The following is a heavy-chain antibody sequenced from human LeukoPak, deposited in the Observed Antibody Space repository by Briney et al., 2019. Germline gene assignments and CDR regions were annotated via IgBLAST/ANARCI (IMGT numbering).Heavy chain of an antibody. Sequence: GRSLRLSCVASGFTFNSYAVHWVRQVPGKGLEWVAVISYDGSINFYAASVKGRFTISRDNSKNTLYLQMNSLRAEDTALYFCARDRRYCGGGSCYFDYFFDYWGQGTLVTVSS. CDR3: ARDRRYCGGGSCYFDYFFDY. V-gene: IGHV3-30-3*01. D-gene: IGHD2-15*01. J-gene: IGHJ4*02. CDR2: ISYDGSIN. CDR1: GFTFNSYA.